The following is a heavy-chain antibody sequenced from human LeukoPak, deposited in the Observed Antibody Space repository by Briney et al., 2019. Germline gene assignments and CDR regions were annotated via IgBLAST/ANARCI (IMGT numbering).Heavy chain of an antibody. CDR2: IGTSSGAI. Sequence: GGSLRLSCAASGFTFSNYAMSWVRQAPGKGLEWVSFIGTSSGAIYYADSVKGRFTISRDNAKKSLYLQMNSLRDEDTAVYYCARNLDSWGQGALVTVSS. J-gene: IGHJ5*01. CDR3: ARNLDS. V-gene: IGHV3-48*02. CDR1: GFTFSNYA.